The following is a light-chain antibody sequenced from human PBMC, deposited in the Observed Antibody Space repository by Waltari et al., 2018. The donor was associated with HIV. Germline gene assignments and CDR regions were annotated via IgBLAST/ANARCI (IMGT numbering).Light chain of an antibody. V-gene: IGKV1-5*03. Sequence: DIQMTQSPSTLSASVGARVTITCRASQSIGLFLAWYQQRPGSAPMLLVYKASDLESGVPSRFSGSGSETEFSLTISSLQADDFATYFCQQYYDYPYTFGQGTKVEI. J-gene: IGKJ2*01. CDR1: QSIGLF. CDR2: KAS. CDR3: QQYYDYPYT.